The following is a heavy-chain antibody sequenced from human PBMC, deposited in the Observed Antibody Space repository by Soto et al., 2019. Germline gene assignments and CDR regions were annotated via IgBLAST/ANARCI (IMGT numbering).Heavy chain of an antibody. V-gene: IGHV3-15*01. D-gene: IGHD3-3*01. Sequence: EVQLVESGGGLVKPGGSLTLFCAASGFTFTNAWMSWVRQAPGKGLEWVGRIKSKNDGGTTDFAAPVKGRFSISRDDSENTLSLQMNSLKTEDTAVYYCTTDRFNWGQGTLVTVSS. CDR2: IKSKNDGGTT. CDR3: TTDRFN. J-gene: IGHJ4*02. CDR1: GFTFTNAW.